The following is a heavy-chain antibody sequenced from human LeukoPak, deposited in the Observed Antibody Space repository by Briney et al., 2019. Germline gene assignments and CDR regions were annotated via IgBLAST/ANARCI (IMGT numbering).Heavy chain of an antibody. J-gene: IGHJ4*02. CDR3: ARGGHYDFWSGHQFDY. V-gene: IGHV4-30-2*01. Sequence: SETLSLTCTVSGGSISSGGYYWSWIRQPPGKGLEWIGYIYHSGSTYYNPSLKSRVTISVDRSKNQFSLKLSSVTAADTAVYYCARGGHYDFWSGHQFDYWGQGTLVTVSS. D-gene: IGHD3-3*01. CDR1: GGSISSGGYY. CDR2: IYHSGST.